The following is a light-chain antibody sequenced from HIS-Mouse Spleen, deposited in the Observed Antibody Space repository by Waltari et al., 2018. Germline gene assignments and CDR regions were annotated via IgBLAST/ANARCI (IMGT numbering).Light chain of an antibody. CDR3: QVWDSSSDHVV. V-gene: IGLV3-21*03. CDR1: NIGSKS. J-gene: IGLJ2*01. Sequence: SYVLTQPPSVSVAPGKTAKITCGGNNIGSKSVHCYQQKPGQAPVLVVYDDSDRPSVFPERFSGSNSGNTATLTISRVEAGDEADYYCQVWDSSSDHVVFGGGTKLTVL. CDR2: DDS.